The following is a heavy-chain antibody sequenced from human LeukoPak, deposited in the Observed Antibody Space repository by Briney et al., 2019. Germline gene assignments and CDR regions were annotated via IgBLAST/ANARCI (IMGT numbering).Heavy chain of an antibody. CDR2: IWYDGSNK. V-gene: IGHV3-33*08. CDR1: GFTFSSYA. Sequence: PGRSLRLSCAASGFTFSSYAMHWVRQAPGKGLEWVAVIWYDGSNKYYADSMKGRFTISRDNSKNTLYLQMNSLRAEDTAVYYCAREKVIAVAGPNFDYWGQGTLVTVSS. CDR3: AREKVIAVAGPNFDY. J-gene: IGHJ4*02. D-gene: IGHD6-19*01.